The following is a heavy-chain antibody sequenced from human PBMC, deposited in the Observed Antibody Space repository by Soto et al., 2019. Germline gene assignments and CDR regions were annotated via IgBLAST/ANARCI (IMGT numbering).Heavy chain of an antibody. CDR3: ARRYCSGGSCYWGYYYYYMDV. V-gene: IGHV4-30-4*01. J-gene: IGHJ6*03. CDR2: IYYSGST. Sequence: SETLSLTCTVSGGSISSGDYYWSWIRQPPGKGLEWIGYIYYSGSTYYNPSLKSRVTISVDTSKNQFSLKLSSVTAADTAVYYCARRYCSGGSCYWGYYYYYMDVWGKGTTVTV. D-gene: IGHD2-15*01. CDR1: GGSISSGDYY.